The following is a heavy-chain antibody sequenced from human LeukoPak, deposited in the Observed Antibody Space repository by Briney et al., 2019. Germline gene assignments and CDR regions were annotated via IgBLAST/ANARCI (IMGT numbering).Heavy chain of an antibody. CDR1: GYTFTGYY. J-gene: IGHJ3*02. V-gene: IGHV1-2*06. CDR3: ARSDYYDSSGYQQGAFDI. CDR2: INPNSGGT. Sequence: ASVKVSCKASGYTFTGYYMHWVRQAPGQGLEWMGRINPNSGGTNYAQKFQGRVTMTRDTSISTAYMELSRLRSDDTAVYYCARSDYYDSSGYQQGAFDIWGQGTMVTASS. D-gene: IGHD3-22*01.